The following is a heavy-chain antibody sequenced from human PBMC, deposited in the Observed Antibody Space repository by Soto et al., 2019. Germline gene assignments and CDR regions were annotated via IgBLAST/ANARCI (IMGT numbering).Heavy chain of an antibody. CDR2: IDPTASHP. CDR3: TRGGTTLPLDV. D-gene: IGHD2-2*01. V-gene: IGHV5-10-1*01. Sequence: GESLKISCEASGYSFTNYWINWVRQMPGKGLEWMGRIDPTASHPNYSPSFQGHVTVSVDRSIITAYLQWSSLKASDSAVYYCTRGGTTLPLDVWGQGTTVTVS. CDR1: GYSFTNYW. J-gene: IGHJ6*02.